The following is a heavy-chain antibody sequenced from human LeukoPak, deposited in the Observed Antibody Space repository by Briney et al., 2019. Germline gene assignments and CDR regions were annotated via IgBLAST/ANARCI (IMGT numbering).Heavy chain of an antibody. D-gene: IGHD3-22*01. CDR1: GASFSGYY. J-gene: IGHJ4*02. V-gene: IGHV4-34*01. Sequence: SETLSLTCAVYGASFSGYYWSWLRQPPGKGLEWLGEINHSGSTNYNPSLKSRITISVDTSKNQFSLKLSSVTAADTAVYYCARGYGITMITLDYWGQGTLVTVSS. CDR3: ARGYGITMITLDY. CDR2: INHSGST.